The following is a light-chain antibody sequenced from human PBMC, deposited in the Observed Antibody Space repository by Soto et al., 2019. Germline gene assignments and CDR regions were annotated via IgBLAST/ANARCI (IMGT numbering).Light chain of an antibody. Sequence: EIVMTQSPATLSVSPWERATLSCRASQSVSSNLAWYQQKPGQAPRLLIYGASTRATGIPARFSGSGSGTEFTLTISSLQSEDFAVYYCQQRNTWPLTFGGGTKVDIK. CDR3: QQRNTWPLT. J-gene: IGKJ4*01. CDR1: QSVSSN. CDR2: GAS. V-gene: IGKV3-15*01.